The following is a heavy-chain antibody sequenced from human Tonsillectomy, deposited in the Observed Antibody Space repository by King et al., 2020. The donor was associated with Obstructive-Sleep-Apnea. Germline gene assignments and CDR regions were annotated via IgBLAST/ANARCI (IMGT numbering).Heavy chain of an antibody. J-gene: IGHJ4*02. CDR2: IYTSGST. D-gene: IGHD3-16*01. CDR1: GFTVSSNY. V-gene: IGHV3-66*01. CDR3: ATVGRSTAYAIEY. Sequence: VQLVESGGGLVQPGGSLRLSCAASGFTVSSNYMTWVRQAPGKGLEYVSVIYTSGSTYHADSVRGRITISRDNSKNMVYLQMNSLRVDDTAVYYCATVGRSTAYAIEYWGQGTLVTVSS.